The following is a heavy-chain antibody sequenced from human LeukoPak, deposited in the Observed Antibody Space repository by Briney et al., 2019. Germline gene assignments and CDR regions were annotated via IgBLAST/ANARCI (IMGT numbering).Heavy chain of an antibody. Sequence: SETLSLTCTVSGGSISSYYWSWIRQPPGKGLEWIGYIYYNGRTDFNPSLKGRVTISSDTSKNQVSLKLSSVTAADTAVFYCARLGVTQDAFDIWGQGTMVTVSS. CDR2: IYYNGRT. CDR3: ARLGVTQDAFDI. J-gene: IGHJ3*02. V-gene: IGHV4-59*12. CDR1: GGSISSYY. D-gene: IGHD3-10*01.